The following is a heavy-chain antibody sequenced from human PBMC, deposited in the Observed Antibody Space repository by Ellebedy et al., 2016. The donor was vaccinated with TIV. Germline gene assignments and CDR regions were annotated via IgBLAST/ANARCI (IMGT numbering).Heavy chain of an antibody. V-gene: IGHV1-2*02. D-gene: IGHD6-13*01. CDR3: ARVRRGSSGMDV. CDR2: INPDSGGT. J-gene: IGHJ6*02. Sequence: ASVKVSCKTSGYVFTAYYIHWVRQAPGQGLEWMGWINPDSGGTNLPQKFQGRVTMTRDTSVNTAYMELSRLQSDDTAVYHCARVRRGSSGMDVWGQGTTVTVS. CDR1: GYVFTAYY.